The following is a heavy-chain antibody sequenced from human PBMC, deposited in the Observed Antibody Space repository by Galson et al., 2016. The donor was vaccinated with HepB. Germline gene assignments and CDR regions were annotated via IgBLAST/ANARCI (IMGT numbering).Heavy chain of an antibody. CDR3: AREPPGCGADCFSSYFQY. V-gene: IGHV1-69*13. CDR2: IIPILGSP. Sequence: SVKVSCKASGGSFSSYAFSWVRQAPGQGLEWMGLIIPILGSPNYAPKFQGRVTITADESTRAVFMELTSLRFDDTAVYFCAREPPGCGADCFSSYFQYWGQGTPVTVSS. CDR1: GGSFSSYA. J-gene: IGHJ1*01. D-gene: IGHD2-21*02.